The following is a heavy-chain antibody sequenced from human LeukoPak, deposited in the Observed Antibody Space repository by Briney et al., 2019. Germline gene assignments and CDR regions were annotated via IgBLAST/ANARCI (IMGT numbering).Heavy chain of an antibody. Sequence: GSLRLSCAASGFTFSSYAMSWVRQAPGKGLERVGEINHSGSTNYNPSLKSRVTISVDTSKNQFSLKLSSVTAADTAVYYCASNQWELPLYYYMDVWGKGTTVTVSS. D-gene: IGHD1-26*01. V-gene: IGHV4-34*01. CDR1: GFTFSSYA. CDR2: INHSGST. J-gene: IGHJ6*03. CDR3: ASNQWELPLYYYMDV.